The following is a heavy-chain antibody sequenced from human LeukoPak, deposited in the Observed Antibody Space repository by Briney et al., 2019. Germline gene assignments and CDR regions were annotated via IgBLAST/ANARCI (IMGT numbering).Heavy chain of an antibody. D-gene: IGHD3-3*01. J-gene: IGHJ3*02. CDR2: IYHSGNT. CDR1: GGSISRHY. Sequence: SETLSLTCTVSGGSISRHYWSWVRQTPGKGLEWIGHIYHSGNTKYNSALKGRVTISDDASKDQFSLRLSSVTAADTAVYFCARGYDFWSGVMSDAFDIWGRGTKVTVSS. V-gene: IGHV4-59*11. CDR3: ARGYDFWSGVMSDAFDI.